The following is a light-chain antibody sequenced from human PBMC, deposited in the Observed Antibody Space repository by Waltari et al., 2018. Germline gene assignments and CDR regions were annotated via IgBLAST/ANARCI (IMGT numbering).Light chain of an antibody. CDR2: RNN. CDR3: ATWDDILRTPL. CDR1: SHELEGSY. V-gene: IGLV1-47*01. J-gene: IGLJ3*02. Sequence: SVLTQPPSASGTPGQRVTISCSGSSHELEGSYVNWYQQFPGAAPKLLIYRNNQRPSGVPDRLSGSKFGSSASLAISGLRSEDEADYYCATWDDILRTPLFGGGTKLTVL.